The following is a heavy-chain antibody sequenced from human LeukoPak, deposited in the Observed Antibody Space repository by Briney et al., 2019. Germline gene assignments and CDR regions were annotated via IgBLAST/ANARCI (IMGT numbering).Heavy chain of an antibody. CDR1: GYTLTELS. Sequence: GASVKVSCKVSGYTLTELSMHWVRQAPGKGLEWMGGFDPEDGETIYAQKFQGRVTMTEDTSTDTAYVELSSLRSEDTAVYYCATPLYGSGSYGPDYWGQGTLVTVSS. J-gene: IGHJ4*02. V-gene: IGHV1-24*01. D-gene: IGHD3-10*01. CDR3: ATPLYGSGSYGPDY. CDR2: FDPEDGET.